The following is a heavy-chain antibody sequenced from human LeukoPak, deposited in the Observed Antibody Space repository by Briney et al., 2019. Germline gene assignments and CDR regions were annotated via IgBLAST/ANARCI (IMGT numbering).Heavy chain of an antibody. J-gene: IGHJ5*02. CDR3: ARHPPPMGSSGWYSWFDP. CDR1: GGSISSSPYY. D-gene: IGHD6-19*01. CDR2: IYYSGST. V-gene: IGHV4-39*01. Sequence: SETLSLTCTVSGGSISSSPYYWGWIRQSPGKALEWIGSIYYSGSTYYNPSLKSRVTISVDTSKNQFSLKLTSVTAADTAVYYCARHPPPMGSSGWYSWFDPWGQGSLVTVSS.